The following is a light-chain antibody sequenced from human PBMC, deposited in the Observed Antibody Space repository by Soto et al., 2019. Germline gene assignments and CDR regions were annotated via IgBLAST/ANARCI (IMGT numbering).Light chain of an antibody. J-gene: IGKJ4*01. Sequence: EIVMTQSPATLSVSPGERATLSCRASQSVSSNLAWYQQKPGQAPRLLIYGASTRATGIPARFSGSGSGTEFTLTISSLQSEDFAVYYCHQYNNWPPLTFGGWTKVEIK. CDR3: HQYNNWPPLT. CDR1: QSVSSN. V-gene: IGKV3-15*01. CDR2: GAS.